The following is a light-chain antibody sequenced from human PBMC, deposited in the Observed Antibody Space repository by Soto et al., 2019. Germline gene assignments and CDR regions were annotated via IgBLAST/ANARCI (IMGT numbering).Light chain of an antibody. CDR1: SGSIANNY. Sequence: NFLPTQPHSVSESPGKTVTISCTRSSGSIANNYVQWYQQRPGSAPTTVIYENKLRPSGGPGRFSGSTDGSSNPASLTISGLQAEDEADYYCQSFDADFVIFGGGTKVSVL. CDR2: ENK. CDR3: QSFDADFVI. J-gene: IGLJ2*01. V-gene: IGLV6-57*04.